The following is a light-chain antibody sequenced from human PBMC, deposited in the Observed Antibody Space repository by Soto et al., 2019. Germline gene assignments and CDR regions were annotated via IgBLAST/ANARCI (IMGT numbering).Light chain of an antibody. CDR2: EVS. CDR1: SSDVGSYNS. CDR3: NSYTTSNTYV. V-gene: IGLV2-18*02. Sequence: QSAMTQPPSVTGSPGQSVTISCTGTSSDVGSYNSVSWYQQPPGTVPKLMIYEVSNRPSGVPDRFSGSKSGNTASLTISGLHAEDETDYYCNSYTTSNTYVFGTGTKVTVL. J-gene: IGLJ1*01.